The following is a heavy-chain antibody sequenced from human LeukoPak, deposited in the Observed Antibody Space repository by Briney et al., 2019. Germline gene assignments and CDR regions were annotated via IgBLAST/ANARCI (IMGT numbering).Heavy chain of an antibody. Sequence: SVKVSCKASGGTFSSYAISWVRQAPGQGLEWMGGIIPLFGTANYAQKFQGRVTITADESTSTAYMELSSLRSEDTAVYYCARDGFYDSSGYSLYWYFDLWGRGTLVTASS. CDR2: IIPLFGTA. CDR3: ARDGFYDSSGYSLYWYFDL. J-gene: IGHJ2*01. V-gene: IGHV1-69*13. D-gene: IGHD3-22*01. CDR1: GGTFSSYA.